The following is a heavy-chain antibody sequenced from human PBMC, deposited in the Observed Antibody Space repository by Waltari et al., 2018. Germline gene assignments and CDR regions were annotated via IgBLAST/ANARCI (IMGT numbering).Heavy chain of an antibody. CDR3: ARIYCGASGCYYDV. CDR1: GFPFSGSW. V-gene: IGHV3-7*01. CDR2: IKPDGSEK. D-gene: IGHD2-15*01. Sequence: EVQVVESGGGLVQPGGSLSLSCVASGFPFSGSWMSWVRQAPGKGLEWVANIKPDGSEKKYVDSVKDRFTITRDNARDSLNLQMNSLSADDTAVYYCARIYCGASGCYYDVWGQGTMVTVSS. J-gene: IGHJ3*01.